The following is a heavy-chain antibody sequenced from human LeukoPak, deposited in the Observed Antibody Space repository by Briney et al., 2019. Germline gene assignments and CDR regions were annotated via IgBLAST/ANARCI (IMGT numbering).Heavy chain of an antibody. J-gene: IGHJ5*02. CDR3: ARAYPRIQLWSLYTWFDP. V-gene: IGHV1-2*02. CDR2: INPNSGGT. D-gene: IGHD5-18*01. Sequence: ASVKVSCKASGYTFTGYYMHWVRQAPGQGLEWMGWINPNSGGTNYAQKFQGRVTMTRDTSISTAYMELSRLRSDDTAVYYCARAYPRIQLWSLYTWFDPWGQGTLVTVPS. CDR1: GYTFTGYY.